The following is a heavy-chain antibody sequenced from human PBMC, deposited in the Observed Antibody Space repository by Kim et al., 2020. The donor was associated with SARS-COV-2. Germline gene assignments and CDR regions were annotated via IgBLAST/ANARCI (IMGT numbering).Heavy chain of an antibody. CDR2: IYYSGST. V-gene: IGHV4-59*13. CDR1: GGSISSYY. J-gene: IGHJ6*02. D-gene: IGHD1-7*01. Sequence: SETLSLTCTVSGGSISSYYWSWIRQPPGKGLEWIGYIYYSGSTNYNPSLKSRVTISVDRSKNQFSLKLSSVTAADTAVYYCARTRTTFPYYYYYGMDVWGQGTTVTVSS. CDR3: ARTRTTFPYYYYYGMDV.